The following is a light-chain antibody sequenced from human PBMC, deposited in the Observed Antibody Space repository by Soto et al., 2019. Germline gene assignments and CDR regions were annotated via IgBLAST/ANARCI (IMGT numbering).Light chain of an antibody. CDR2: SSN. V-gene: IGLV1-44*01. Sequence: QSVLTQPPSASGTPGQRVTISCSGSSSNIGSNAINWYQQLPGTAPKLLMHSSNQRPSGVPDRFSGSKSGTSASLAISGLQSEDEADYYCAAWDDSLSGVVFGGGTKLTVL. J-gene: IGLJ2*01. CDR1: SSNIGSNA. CDR3: AAWDDSLSGVV.